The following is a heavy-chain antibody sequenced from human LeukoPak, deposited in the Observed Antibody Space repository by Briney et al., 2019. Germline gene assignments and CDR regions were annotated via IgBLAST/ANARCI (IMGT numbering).Heavy chain of an antibody. Sequence: SETLSLTCTVSGGSISSGGYYWSWIRQHPGKGLEWIGYIYYSGSTYYNPSLKSRVTISVDTSKNQFSLKLSSVTAADTAVYYCATNVALLGPYYFDYWGQGTLVTVSS. J-gene: IGHJ4*02. CDR2: IYYSGST. CDR1: GGSISSGGYY. CDR3: ATNVALLGPYYFDY. D-gene: IGHD3-10*01. V-gene: IGHV4-31*03.